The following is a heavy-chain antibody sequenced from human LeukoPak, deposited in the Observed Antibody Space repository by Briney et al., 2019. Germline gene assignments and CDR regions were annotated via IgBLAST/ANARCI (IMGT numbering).Heavy chain of an antibody. CDR3: ARGQWQIDY. CDR2: IDTNGST. J-gene: IGHJ4*02. V-gene: IGHV4-61*01. Sequence: PSETLSLTCTVSGGSVSSGSYYWSWIRQPPGKGLEWIGRIDTNGSTNYNPSLESRVTMSSDTSNNQFSLNLMSVAAADTAVYYCARGQWQIDYWGQGVLVTVSP. D-gene: IGHD6-19*01. CDR1: GGSVSSGSYY.